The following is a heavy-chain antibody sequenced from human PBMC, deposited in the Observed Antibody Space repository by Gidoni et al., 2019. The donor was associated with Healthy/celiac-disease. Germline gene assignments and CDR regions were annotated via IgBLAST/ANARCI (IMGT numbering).Heavy chain of an antibody. CDR1: GGSISSSNW. D-gene: IGHD3-16*02. V-gene: IGHV4-4*02. J-gene: IGHJ5*02. CDR2: IYHSGST. Sequence: QVQLQESGPGLVKPSGTLSLTCAVSGGSISSSNWWSWVRQPPGKGLEWIGGIYHSGSTNYNPSLKSRVTISVDKSKNQFSLKLSSVTAADTALYYCARRGTYYDYVWGSYRPNWFDPWGQGTLVTVSS. CDR3: ARRGTYYDYVWGSYRPNWFDP.